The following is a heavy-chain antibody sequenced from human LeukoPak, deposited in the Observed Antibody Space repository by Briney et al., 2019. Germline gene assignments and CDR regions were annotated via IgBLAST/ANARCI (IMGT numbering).Heavy chain of an antibody. J-gene: IGHJ1*01. D-gene: IGHD2-2*01. CDR3: ARVYCSSTSCRRGNKYFQH. V-gene: IGHV4-34*01. CDR2: INHSGST. Sequence: MTSETLSLTCAVYGGSFSGYYWSWIRQPPGKGLEWIGEINHSGSTNYNPSLKSRVTISVDTSKNQFSLKLSSVTPADTAVYYCARVYCSSTSCRRGNKYFQHWGQGTLVTVSS. CDR1: GGSFSGYY.